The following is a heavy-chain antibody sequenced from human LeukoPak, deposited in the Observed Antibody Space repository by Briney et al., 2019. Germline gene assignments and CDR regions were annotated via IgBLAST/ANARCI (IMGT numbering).Heavy chain of an antibody. V-gene: IGHV4-34*01. CDR1: GGSSTGYY. CDR3: ARRSSYYDSSGYSFDY. CDR2: INHSRST. J-gene: IGHJ4*02. D-gene: IGHD3-22*01. Sequence: SETLSLTCAVYGGSSTGYYWSWLRQPPGKGLEGIGEINHSRSTNYHPSLKSRVTISVDTSKNQFSLKLSSVTAADTAVYYCARRSSYYDSSGYSFDYWGQGTLVTVSS.